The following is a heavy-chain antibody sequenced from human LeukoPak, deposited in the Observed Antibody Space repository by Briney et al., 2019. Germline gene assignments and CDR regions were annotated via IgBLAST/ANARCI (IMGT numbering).Heavy chain of an antibody. D-gene: IGHD6-6*01. CDR3: ARLISTSSSRFSDY. V-gene: IGHV3-23*01. Sequence: GGSLRLACAASGFTFSSYAMSWVRQAPGKGLEWVSAISISGENTYYADSVKGRFTISRDTSRSTLYLQMHSLRAEDTAVYYCARLISTSSSRFSDYWGQGTLVTVSS. CDR2: ISISGENT. CDR1: GFTFSSYA. J-gene: IGHJ4*02.